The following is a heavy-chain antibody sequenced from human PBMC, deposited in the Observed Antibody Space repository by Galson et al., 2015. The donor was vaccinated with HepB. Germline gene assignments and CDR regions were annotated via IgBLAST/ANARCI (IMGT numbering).Heavy chain of an antibody. CDR1: GFTFSTYS. V-gene: IGHV3-21*01. CDR2: IDSSSTYI. CDR3: ARDRSYFNY. Sequence: SLRLSCAASGFTFSTYSMNWVRQAPGKGLEWVSSIDSSSTYIYYADSVKGRFTISRDNAKNSLYLQMNSLRAEDTAVYYCARDRSYFNYWGRGTLVTVSS. J-gene: IGHJ4*02.